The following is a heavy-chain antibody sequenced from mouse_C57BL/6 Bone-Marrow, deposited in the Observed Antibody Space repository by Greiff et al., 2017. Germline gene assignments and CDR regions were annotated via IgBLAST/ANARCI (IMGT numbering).Heavy chain of an antibody. V-gene: IGHV1-85*01. D-gene: IGHD1-1*01. Sequence: QVQLQQSGPELVKPGASVKLSCKASGYTFTSYDINWVKQRPGQGLEWIGWIYPRDGSTKDNEKFKGKATLTVDTSSSTAYMELHSLTSGDSAVYFCARLEFDGSSGDWYFDVWGTGTTVTVSS. J-gene: IGHJ1*03. CDR1: GYTFTSYD. CDR2: IYPRDGST. CDR3: ARLEFDGSSGDWYFDV.